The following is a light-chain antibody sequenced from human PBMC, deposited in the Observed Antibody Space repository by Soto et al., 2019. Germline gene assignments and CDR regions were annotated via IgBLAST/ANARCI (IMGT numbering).Light chain of an antibody. CDR2: YDR. J-gene: IGLJ2*01. Sequence: SYELTQPPSVSVAPGKTASIPCGGNNIGSESVHWYQQKPGQAPVLVIFYDRVRPSGIPKRFSGSNSGNTATLTISRVEAGDEADYYCQVWHSSNDPSGVFGGGTKLTVL. CDR1: NIGSES. CDR3: QVWHSSNDPSGV. V-gene: IGLV3-21*04.